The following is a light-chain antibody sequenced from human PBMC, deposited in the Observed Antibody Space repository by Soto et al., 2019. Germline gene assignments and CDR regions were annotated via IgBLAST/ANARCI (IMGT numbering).Light chain of an antibody. CDR3: QQYKNWPTIT. CDR1: QSVTSN. CDR2: GAS. Sequence: EIGLTQSPGTLSLSPGDRATLSCRASQSVTSNYLAWYQQKPGQAPRLLIHGASAGATGIPARFSGSGSGTEFTLTISSLQSEDFAVYYCQQYKNWPTITFGQGTRLEIK. J-gene: IGKJ5*01. V-gene: IGKV3-15*01.